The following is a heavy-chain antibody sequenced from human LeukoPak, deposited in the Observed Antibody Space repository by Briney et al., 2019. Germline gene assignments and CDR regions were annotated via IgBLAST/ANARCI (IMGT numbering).Heavy chain of an antibody. Sequence: PSQTLSLTCTVSGGSISSYYWSWIRQPPGKGLEWIGYIYYSGSTNYNPSLKSRVTISVDTSKNQFSLKLSSVTAADTAVYYCARTVRQQLYYYYYYYMDVWGKGTTVTVSS. CDR1: GGSISSYY. V-gene: IGHV4-59*12. D-gene: IGHD6-13*01. CDR2: IYYSGST. CDR3: ARTVRQQLYYYYYYYMDV. J-gene: IGHJ6*03.